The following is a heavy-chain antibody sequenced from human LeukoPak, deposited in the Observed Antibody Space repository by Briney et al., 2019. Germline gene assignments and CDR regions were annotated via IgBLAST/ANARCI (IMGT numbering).Heavy chain of an antibody. CDR3: ARSGAVGGSGYFDY. J-gene: IGHJ4*02. D-gene: IGHD6-19*01. V-gene: IGHV4-59*01. CDR2: IYYSGSA. CDR1: GGSISSYY. Sequence: PSETLSLTCSVSGGSISSYYWTWIRQPPGKGLEWIGYIYYSGSANYNPSLRSRVTISVDTSKNQFSLKLSSVTAADTAVYYCARSGAVGGSGYFDYWGQGTLVTVSS.